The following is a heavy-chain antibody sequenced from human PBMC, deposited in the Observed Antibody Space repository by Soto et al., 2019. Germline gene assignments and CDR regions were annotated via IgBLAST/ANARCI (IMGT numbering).Heavy chain of an antibody. CDR1: GFTFSSYS. V-gene: IGHV3-21*01. J-gene: IGHJ4*02. D-gene: IGHD3-10*01. Sequence: GGSLRLSCAASGFTFSSYSMNWVRQAPGKGLEWVSSISSSSSYIYYADSVKGRFTISRDNAKNSLYLQMNSLRAEDTAVYYCATGTMVRGVMDYWGQGTLVTVSS. CDR2: ISSSSSYI. CDR3: ATGTMVRGVMDY.